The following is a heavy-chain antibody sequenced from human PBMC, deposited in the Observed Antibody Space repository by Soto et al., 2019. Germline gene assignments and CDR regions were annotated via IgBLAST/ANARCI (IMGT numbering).Heavy chain of an antibody. Sequence: PGGSMRLSCAASGFTFSSYAMSWVRQAPGKWLEWVSAISGSGGSTYYADSVKGRFTISRDNSKNTLYLQMNSLRAEDTAVYYCAKDQVVVAASGIDYWGQGTLVTVSS. D-gene: IGHD2-15*01. CDR1: GFTFSSYA. V-gene: IGHV3-23*01. CDR3: AKDQVVVAASGIDY. J-gene: IGHJ4*02. CDR2: ISGSGGST.